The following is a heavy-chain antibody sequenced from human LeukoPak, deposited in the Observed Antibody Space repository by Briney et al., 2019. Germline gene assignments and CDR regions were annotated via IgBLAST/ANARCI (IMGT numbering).Heavy chain of an antibody. J-gene: IGHJ4*02. D-gene: IGHD4/OR15-4a*01. CDR2: IKQDGSDK. CDR1: GFTFSDYW. CDR3: ARFSRVQSSF. V-gene: IGHV3-7*01. Sequence: GGSLRLSCVASGFTFSDYWMSWVRQAPGKGLEWVANIKQDGSDKQYVDSIKGRFTISRDNAKNALYLQMDSLRVEDTAIYYCARFSRVQSSFWGQGTLVTVSS.